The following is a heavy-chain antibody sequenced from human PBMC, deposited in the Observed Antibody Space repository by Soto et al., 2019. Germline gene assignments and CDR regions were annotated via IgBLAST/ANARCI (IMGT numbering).Heavy chain of an antibody. CDR3: ARDGTDATYYYYGMGV. J-gene: IGHJ6*02. Sequence: SVKVSCKASGGTFSSYAISWVRQAPGQGLEWMGGIIPIFGTANYAQKFQGRVTITADESTSTAYMELSSLRSEDTAVYYCARDGTDATYYYYGMGVWGQGTTVTVSS. CDR1: GGTFSSYA. V-gene: IGHV1-69*13. CDR2: IIPIFGTA.